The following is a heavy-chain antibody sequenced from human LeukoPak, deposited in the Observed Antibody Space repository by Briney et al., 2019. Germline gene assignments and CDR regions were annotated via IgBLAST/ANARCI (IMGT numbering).Heavy chain of an antibody. CDR1: GFTFSSYW. Sequence: SGGSLRLSCAASGFTFSSYWMGWVRQAPGKGLEWVANIKQDGSEKYYVDSVKGRFTISRDNAKNSLYLQMNSLRAEDTAVYYCARDKVVFNQLGKDYWGQGTLVTVSS. CDR2: IKQDGSEK. J-gene: IGHJ4*02. D-gene: IGHD3-22*01. V-gene: IGHV3-7*01. CDR3: ARDKVVFNQLGKDY.